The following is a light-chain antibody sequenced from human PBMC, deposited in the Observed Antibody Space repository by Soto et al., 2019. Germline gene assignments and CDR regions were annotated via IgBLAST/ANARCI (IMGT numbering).Light chain of an antibody. CDR1: SSDGGSYNL. J-gene: IGLJ1*01. V-gene: IGLV2-14*02. Sequence: QSVVTQPASVSGSPGRSITISCTGTSSDGGSYNLVSWYQQHPGKPPKLIIYEASNRPSGISNRFSGSKSGNTASLTISGLQADDEADHYCSSYTRSSTLIIFGSGTKVTVL. CDR2: EAS. CDR3: SSYTRSSTLII.